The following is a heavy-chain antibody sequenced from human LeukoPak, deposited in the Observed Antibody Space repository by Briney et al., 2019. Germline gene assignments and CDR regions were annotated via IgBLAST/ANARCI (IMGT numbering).Heavy chain of an antibody. J-gene: IGHJ4*02. D-gene: IGHD3-22*01. Sequence: ASVKVSCKASGYTFTSYDISWVRQAPGQGLEWMGGIIPILGTANYAQKFQGRVTITADESTSTAYMELSSLRSEDTAVYYCASTVSTYYYDSSGPRDGDYWGQGTLVTVSS. CDR3: ASTVSTYYYDSSGPRDGDY. CDR2: IIPILGTA. V-gene: IGHV1-69*13. CDR1: GYTFTSYD.